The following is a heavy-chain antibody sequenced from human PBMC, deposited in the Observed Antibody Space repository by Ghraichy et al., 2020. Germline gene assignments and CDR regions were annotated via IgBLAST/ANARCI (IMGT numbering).Heavy chain of an antibody. J-gene: IGHJ4*02. CDR1: GFTFDDYA. Sequence: GGSLRLSCAASGFTFDDYAMHWVRQAPGKGLEWVSVISADGDRAYYADTVKGRFTISRDNNKNSLYLQMNSLTTEDTSLYYCAKDMASVEPNSGVDYWGQGTLVTVSS. CDR3: AKDMASVEPNSGVDY. V-gene: IGHV3-43*02. D-gene: IGHD1-26*01. CDR2: ISADGDRA.